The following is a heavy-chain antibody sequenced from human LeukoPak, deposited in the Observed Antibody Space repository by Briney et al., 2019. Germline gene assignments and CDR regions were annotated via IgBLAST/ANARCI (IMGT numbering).Heavy chain of an antibody. Sequence: SGGSLRLSCAASGFTFSTYAMNWARQAPGKGLEWVSVISGSGGSTYYADSVEGRFTISRDNSKNTLYLQMNSLRAEDTAVYYCAKFVNYDSTGLKTAFDYWGQGTLVTVSS. D-gene: IGHD3-22*01. CDR3: AKFVNYDSTGLKTAFDY. CDR2: ISGSGGST. V-gene: IGHV3-23*01. J-gene: IGHJ4*02. CDR1: GFTFSTYA.